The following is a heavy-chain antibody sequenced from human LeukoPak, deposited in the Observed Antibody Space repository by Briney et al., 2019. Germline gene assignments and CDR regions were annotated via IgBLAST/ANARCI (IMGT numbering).Heavy chain of an antibody. D-gene: IGHD2-2*01. CDR3: AKGPLRGTAAAIDY. Sequence: GGSLRLSCAASGFTFNNYGMHWVRQAPGRGLEWVAVISYDGRNIHYPDSVKGRFTISRDISTDTLWLQMDSLRTEDTAVYYCAKGPLRGTAAAIDYWGQGTLVTVSS. CDR2: ISYDGRNI. CDR1: GFTFNNYG. V-gene: IGHV3-30*18. J-gene: IGHJ4*02.